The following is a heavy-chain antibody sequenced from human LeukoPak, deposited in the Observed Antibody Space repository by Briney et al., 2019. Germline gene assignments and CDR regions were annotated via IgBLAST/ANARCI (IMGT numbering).Heavy chain of an antibody. J-gene: IGHJ4*02. Sequence: PVGSLRLSCAASGFTFSNVWMSWVRQAPGKGLEWVGRIKSKTDGGTTDYAAPVKGRFTISRDDSKNTLNLQMNSLKTEDTAVYYCTPSIAVAGSLDYWGQGTLVLVSS. CDR2: IKSKTDGGTT. V-gene: IGHV3-15*01. CDR1: GFTFSNVW. CDR3: TPSIAVAGSLDY. D-gene: IGHD6-19*01.